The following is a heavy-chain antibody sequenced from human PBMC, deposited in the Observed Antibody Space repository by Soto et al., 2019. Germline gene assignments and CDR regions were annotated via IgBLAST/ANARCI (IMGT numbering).Heavy chain of an antibody. D-gene: IGHD5-18*01. Sequence: QVQLVESGGGVVQPGRSLRLSCAASGFTFSSYAMRWVRQAPGKGLEWVAVISYDGSNKYYADSVKGRFTISRDNSKNTLYLQMNSLRAEDTAVYYCAREGRYSYGFMMDYWGQGTLVTVSS. CDR1: GFTFSSYA. CDR2: ISYDGSNK. CDR3: AREGRYSYGFMMDY. J-gene: IGHJ4*02. V-gene: IGHV3-30-3*01.